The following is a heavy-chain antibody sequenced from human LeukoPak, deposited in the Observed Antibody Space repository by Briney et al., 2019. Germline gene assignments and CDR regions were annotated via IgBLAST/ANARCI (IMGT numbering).Heavy chain of an antibody. Sequence: GGSLRLSCAASGFTFSSYWMSWVRQAPGKGLEWVANIKQDGSEKYYVDSVKGRFTVSRDNAKNSLYLQMNSLRAEDRAVYYCARFSGRGYSYGWGFDYWGQGTLVTVSS. D-gene: IGHD5-18*01. CDR2: IKQDGSEK. J-gene: IGHJ4*02. CDR1: GFTFSSYW. CDR3: ARFSGRGYSYGWGFDY. V-gene: IGHV3-7*03.